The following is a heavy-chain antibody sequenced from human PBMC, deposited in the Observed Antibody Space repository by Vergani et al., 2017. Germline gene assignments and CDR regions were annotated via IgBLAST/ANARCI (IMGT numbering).Heavy chain of an antibody. V-gene: IGHV1-18*04. Sequence: QVQLVQSGAEVKKPGASVKVSCKASGYTFTGYYMHWVRQAPGQGLEWMGWISAYNGNTNYAQKLQGRVTMTTDTSTSTAYMELRSLRSDDTAVYYCAAGIAVAGRFFMGYWGQGTLVTVSS. J-gene: IGHJ4*02. CDR3: AAGIAVAGRFFMGY. CDR2: ISAYNGNT. D-gene: IGHD6-19*01. CDR1: GYTFTGYY.